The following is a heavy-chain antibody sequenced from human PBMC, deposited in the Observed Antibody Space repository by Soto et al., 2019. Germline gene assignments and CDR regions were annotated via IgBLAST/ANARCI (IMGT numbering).Heavy chain of an antibody. CDR3: VRDGTKNLRDWFDP. D-gene: IGHD1-1*01. J-gene: IGHJ5*02. CDR1: GGSIRSSTHY. CDR2: IAFSGST. V-gene: IGHV4-39*07. Sequence: SETLSLTCTVSGGSIRSSTHYWGWIRQPPGKGLEWIGSIAFSGSTYYKMSLKSRVIISIDMSKKQFSLTLRSVTAADTAMYYCVRDGTKNLRDWFDPWGQGILVTVPQ.